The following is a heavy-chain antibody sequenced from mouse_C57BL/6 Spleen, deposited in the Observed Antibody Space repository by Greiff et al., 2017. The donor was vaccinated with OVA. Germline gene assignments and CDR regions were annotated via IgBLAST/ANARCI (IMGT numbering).Heavy chain of an antibody. D-gene: IGHD1-1*01. V-gene: IGHV1-53*01. J-gene: IGHJ3*01. CDR2: INPSNGGT. Sequence: VQLQQPGTELVKPGASVKLSCMASGFTFTNYWMHWVQQWHGQGLEWIGNINPSNGGTNSNEKFKSKATLTVDKSSSTAFMQLSSLTSEDSAVYYSASYYGTPFAYWGQGTLVTVSA. CDR3: ASYYGTPFAY. CDR1: GFTFTNYW.